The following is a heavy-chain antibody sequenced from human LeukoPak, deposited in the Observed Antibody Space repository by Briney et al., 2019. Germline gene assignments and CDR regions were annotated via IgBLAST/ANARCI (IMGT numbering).Heavy chain of an antibody. CDR1: GFTFSSYA. J-gene: IGHJ4*02. D-gene: IGHD1-26*01. Sequence: GGSLRLSCAASGFTFSSYAMSWVRQAPGKGLEWVSAISGSGTRTYYADSVKGRFTISRDNARNSLYLQMNSLRAEDTAVYYCARVSVGATNYFDFWGQGTLVTVSS. CDR2: ISGSGTRT. V-gene: IGHV3-23*01. CDR3: ARVSVGATNYFDF.